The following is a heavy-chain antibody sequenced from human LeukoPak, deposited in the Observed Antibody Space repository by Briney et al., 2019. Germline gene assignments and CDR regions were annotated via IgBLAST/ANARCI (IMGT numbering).Heavy chain of an antibody. CDR2: IIPILGIA. V-gene: IGHV1-69*04. J-gene: IGHJ3*02. CDR3: ARTHIVVVVAATLSRAFDI. D-gene: IGHD2-15*01. Sequence: SVKVSCKASGGTFSSYAISWVRQAPGQGLGWMGRIIPILGIANYAQKFQGRVTITADKSTSTAYMELSSLRSEDTAVYYCARTHIVVVVAATLSRAFDIWGQGTMVTVSS. CDR1: GGTFSSYA.